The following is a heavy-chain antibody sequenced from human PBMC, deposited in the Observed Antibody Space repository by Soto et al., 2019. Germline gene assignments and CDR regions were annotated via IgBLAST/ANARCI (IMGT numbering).Heavy chain of an antibody. CDR3: AKDQASGQGFFDF. J-gene: IGHJ4*02. Sequence: AWSPRLCCAASGFPFNIYVMHWVRTVPDKGLEWVALISYDGSNQYYADSVKGRFTISRDNSKNTLFLQMNSLRADDTAVYYCAKDQASGQGFFDFWGQGTLVTVSS. V-gene: IGHV3-30*18. CDR2: ISYDGSNQ. CDR1: GFPFNIYV.